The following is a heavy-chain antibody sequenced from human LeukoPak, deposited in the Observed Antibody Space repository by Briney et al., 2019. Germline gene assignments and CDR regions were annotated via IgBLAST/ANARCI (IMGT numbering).Heavy chain of an antibody. V-gene: IGHV3-30*03. J-gene: IGHJ4*02. CDR2: ISYDGTKK. CDR3: ARVNTIFGVDIVSLGAEFEF. D-gene: IGHD3-3*02. Sequence: GGSLRLSCGASGFTFSTYAMHWVRQAPGKGLECVSVISYDGTKKEYADSVKGRSTISRDNSNDTLYLQMNSLRPEDTALYYCARVNTIFGVDIVSLGAEFEFWGRGTLVTVSS. CDR1: GFTFSTYA.